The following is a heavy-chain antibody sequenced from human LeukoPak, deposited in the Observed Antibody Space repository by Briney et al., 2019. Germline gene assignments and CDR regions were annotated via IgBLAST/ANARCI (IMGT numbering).Heavy chain of an antibody. D-gene: IGHD5-18*01. CDR3: ARGDTTMRYPMDV. CDR2: INPESGGT. J-gene: IGHJ6*04. Sequence: ASVKVSCKASGYIFTDYYMHWVRQAPGQRLEWLGWINPESGGTNYPQRFQGSVTMTRDTSISTAYLELRRLRSDDTAVYYCARGDTTMRYPMDVWGKGTTVTVSS. V-gene: IGHV1-2*02. CDR1: GYIFTDYY.